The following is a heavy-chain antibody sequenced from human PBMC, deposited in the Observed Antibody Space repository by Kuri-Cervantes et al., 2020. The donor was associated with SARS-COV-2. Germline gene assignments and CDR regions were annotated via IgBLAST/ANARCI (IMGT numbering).Heavy chain of an antibody. Sequence: GGSLRLSCAASGFTFSSYAMTWVRQAPGKGLDWVSSLSVSGGNTYYADSVKGRFTISRDNSRNTLYLQMNSLSAEDTAVYYCAKDLSVAGSEDDSWGQGTLVTVSS. J-gene: IGHJ4*02. D-gene: IGHD6-19*01. CDR2: LSVSGGNT. CDR1: GFTFSSYA. V-gene: IGHV3-23*01. CDR3: AKDLSVAGSEDDS.